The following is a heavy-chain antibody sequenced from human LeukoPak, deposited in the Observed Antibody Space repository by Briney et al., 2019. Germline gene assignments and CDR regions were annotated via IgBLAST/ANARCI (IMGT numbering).Heavy chain of an antibody. CDR1: GGSVSGYY. J-gene: IGHJ3*02. CDR3: ARSANAFDI. Sequence: SETLSLTCAVSGGSVSGYYWSWIRQPPGKGPEWIGKISHSGSTNYNPSLKSRVTISVDTSTNQFSLNLSPVTAADTAVYYCARSANAFDIWGQGTMVTVSS. V-gene: IGHV4-34*01. CDR2: ISHSGST.